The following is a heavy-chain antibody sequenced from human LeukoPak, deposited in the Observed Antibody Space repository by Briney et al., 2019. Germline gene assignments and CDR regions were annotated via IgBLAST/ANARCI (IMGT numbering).Heavy chain of an antibody. CDR2: ISSSSSYI. V-gene: IGHV3-21*01. Sequence: GGSLRLSCAASGFTFSSYSMNWVRQAPGKGLEWVSSISSSSSYIYYADSVKGRFTISRDNAKNSLYLQMNSLRAEDTAVYYCARGWFGELSFFDYWGQGTLVTASS. CDR3: ARGWFGELSFFDY. D-gene: IGHD3-10*01. CDR1: GFTFSSYS. J-gene: IGHJ4*02.